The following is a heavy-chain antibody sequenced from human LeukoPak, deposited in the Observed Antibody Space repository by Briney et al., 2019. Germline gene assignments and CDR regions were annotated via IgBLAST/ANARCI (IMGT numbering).Heavy chain of an antibody. Sequence: SETLSLTCAVSGYSISSGYYWGWIRQPPGKGLEWIGSIYHSGSTYYNPSLKSRVTISVDTSKNQFSLKLSSVTAADTAVYYCARQSRYDIYYFDYWGQGTLVTVSS. CDR1: GYSISSGYY. J-gene: IGHJ4*02. CDR2: IYHSGST. CDR3: ARQSRYDIYYFDY. D-gene: IGHD3/OR15-3a*01. V-gene: IGHV4-38-2*01.